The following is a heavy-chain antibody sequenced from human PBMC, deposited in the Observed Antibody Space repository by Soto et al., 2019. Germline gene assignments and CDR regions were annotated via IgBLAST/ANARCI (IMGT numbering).Heavy chain of an antibody. CDR3: ARDQVTMVPGVSLDAFDI. D-gene: IGHD3-10*01. CDR1: GFTVSSNY. V-gene: IGHV3-53*02. Sequence: EVQLVETGGGLIQPGGSLRLSCAASGFTVSSNYMSWVRQAPGKGLEWVSVIYSGGSTYYADSVKGRFTISRDNSKNTLYLQMNSLRAEDTAVYYCARDQVTMVPGVSLDAFDIWGQGTMVTVSS. CDR2: IYSGGST. J-gene: IGHJ3*02.